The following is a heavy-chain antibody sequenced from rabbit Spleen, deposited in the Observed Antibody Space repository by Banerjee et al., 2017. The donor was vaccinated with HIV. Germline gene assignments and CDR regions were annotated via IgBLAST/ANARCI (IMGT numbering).Heavy chain of an antibody. Sequence: QSLEESGGDLVKPGASLTLTCIASGVSFSGSSYMCWVRQAPGKGLEWIACIEGGSSGFTYFANWAKGRFTISKTPSTTVTLQMTSLTAADTATYFCARAGYIYVAVGYTYATGYDLWGQGTLVTVS. V-gene: IGHV1S40*01. CDR2: IEGGSSGFT. J-gene: IGHJ3*01. CDR3: ARAGYIYVAVGYTYATGYDL. D-gene: IGHD6-1*01. CDR1: GVSFSGSSY.